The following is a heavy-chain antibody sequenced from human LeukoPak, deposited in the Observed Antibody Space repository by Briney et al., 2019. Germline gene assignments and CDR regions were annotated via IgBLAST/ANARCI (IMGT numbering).Heavy chain of an antibody. D-gene: IGHD2-15*01. CDR3: VKGPDKYCTAGSCYGAS. Sequence: GGSLSLSCAASGFSFRNYAMTWVRQAPGKGLEWVSGISNGGVATYYADSVKGRFTVSRDNSKNTLYQQMNSLRADDTAIYDCVKGPDKYCTAGSCYGASWGQGTQVTVSS. V-gene: IGHV3-23*01. CDR2: ISNGGVAT. J-gene: IGHJ5*02. CDR1: GFSFRNYA.